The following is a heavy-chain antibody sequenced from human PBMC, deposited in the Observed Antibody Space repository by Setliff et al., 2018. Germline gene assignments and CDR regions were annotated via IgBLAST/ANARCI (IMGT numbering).Heavy chain of an antibody. Sequence: ESLKISCQGSGYGFTNNWIAWVRQMPGQGLECMGIIFPGNSNTRYSPSFQGQVPISVDKAINTAYLQWTSLKVSDTAMYFCARQGCGTTSCHSIDYWGQGTLVTVSS. V-gene: IGHV5-51*01. CDR3: ARQGCGTTSCHSIDY. CDR2: IFPGNSNT. D-gene: IGHD2-2*01. CDR1: GYGFTNNW. J-gene: IGHJ4*01.